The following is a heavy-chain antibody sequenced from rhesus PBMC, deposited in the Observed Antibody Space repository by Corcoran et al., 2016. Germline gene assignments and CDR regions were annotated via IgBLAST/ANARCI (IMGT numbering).Heavy chain of an antibody. CDR3: TRFDV. CDR2: ISADGSKK. J-gene: IGHJ5-1*01. Sequence: EVKLVESGGGWVQPGGSLRLSLSAFGCTLLSYGINWVRQATGKGLDWVAVISADGSKKYFTDSVKDRVTMSRYNSKNILYLQMNNLKLEDTAVYYCTRFDVWGPGVLVTVSS. CDR1: GCTLLSYG. V-gene: IGHV3-54*02.